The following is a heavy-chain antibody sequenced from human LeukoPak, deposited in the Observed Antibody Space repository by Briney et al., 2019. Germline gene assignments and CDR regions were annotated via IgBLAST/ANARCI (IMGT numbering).Heavy chain of an antibody. CDR1: GFTFSSYW. D-gene: IGHD6-19*01. J-gene: IGHJ3*02. CDR2: ISSSSSYI. CDR3: ARDAEEWLANAFDI. Sequence: GGSLRLSCAASGFTFSSYWMHWVRQAPGKGLEWVSSISSSSSYIYYADSVKGRFTISRDNAKNSLYLQMNSLRAEDTAVYYCARDAEEWLANAFDIWGQGTMVTVSS. V-gene: IGHV3-21*01.